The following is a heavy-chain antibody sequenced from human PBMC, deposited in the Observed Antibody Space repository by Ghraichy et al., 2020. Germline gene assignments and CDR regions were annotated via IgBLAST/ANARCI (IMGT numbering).Heavy chain of an antibody. CDR2: IYYNGGA. Sequence: SETLSLTCSVSGDSMSSDGYYYAWIRQHPGEGLEWIGYIYYNGGAAYNPSLQSRVTMSINTSKKQFSLRLTSMAAADTANYYCARSPSGRTFGPPAWGQGTLVTVSS. CDR1: GDSMSSDGYY. CDR3: ARSPSGRTFGPPA. V-gene: IGHV4-31*03. J-gene: IGHJ5*02. D-gene: IGHD3-10*01.